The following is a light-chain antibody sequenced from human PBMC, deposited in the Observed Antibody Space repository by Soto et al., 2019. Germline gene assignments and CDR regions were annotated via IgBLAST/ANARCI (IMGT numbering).Light chain of an antibody. CDR1: SSNTGSNT. CDR3: AAWDGSLNGPL. CDR2: STN. Sequence: QSVLTQPPSASGTPGQRVTISCSGSSSNTGSNTVNWYQQLPGTAPKLLIYSTNQRPSGVPDRFSGSKSGTSASLAISGLQSEDGADYYCAAWDGSLNGPLFGGGTKLTVL. V-gene: IGLV1-44*01. J-gene: IGLJ2*01.